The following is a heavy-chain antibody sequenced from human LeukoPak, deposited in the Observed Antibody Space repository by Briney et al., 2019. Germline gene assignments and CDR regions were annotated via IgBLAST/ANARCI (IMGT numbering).Heavy chain of an antibody. CDR1: GFTFSSYA. Sequence: GGSLRLSCAASGFTFSSYAMSWVRQAPGKGLEWVSAISGSSGSTYYADSVKGRFIISRDNSKNTLYLQMNSLRAEDTAVYYCAKDEGVFGFDYWGQGTLVTVSS. D-gene: IGHD6-13*01. V-gene: IGHV3-23*01. CDR2: ISGSSGST. J-gene: IGHJ4*02. CDR3: AKDEGVFGFDY.